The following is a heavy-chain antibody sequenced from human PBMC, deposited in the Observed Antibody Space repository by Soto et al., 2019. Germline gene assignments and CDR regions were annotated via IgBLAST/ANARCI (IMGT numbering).Heavy chain of an antibody. CDR3: ARRKERSGPNYFDY. Sequence: QVQLVQSGAEVKKPGASVKVSCKASGYTFTTYDINWVRQAPGQGLEWMGWVNPYTGKAGYAQKFQGRVTMTRDNSISTAYMELSGLRSEDTAVYYCARRKERSGPNYFDYWGQGTLVTVSS. V-gene: IGHV1-8*01. CDR2: VNPYTGKA. CDR1: GYTFTTYD. J-gene: IGHJ4*02. D-gene: IGHD6-25*01.